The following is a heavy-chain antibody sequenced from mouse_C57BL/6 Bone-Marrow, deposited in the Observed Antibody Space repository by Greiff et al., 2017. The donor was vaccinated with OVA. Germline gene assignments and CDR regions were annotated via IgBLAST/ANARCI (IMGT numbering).Heavy chain of an antibody. V-gene: IGHV5-6*01. CDR1: GFTFSSYG. D-gene: IGHD1-1*01. J-gene: IGHJ2*01. Sequence: VQLQQSGGDLVKPGGSLKLSCAASGFTFSSYGMSWVRQTPDQRLEWVATISSGGSYTNYPDSVKGRFTITRDNAKNPLYLQMSSLKSQDTAMYYCARHGDYGSFFDYWGQGTTLTVSS. CDR2: ISSGGSYT. CDR3: ARHGDYGSFFDY.